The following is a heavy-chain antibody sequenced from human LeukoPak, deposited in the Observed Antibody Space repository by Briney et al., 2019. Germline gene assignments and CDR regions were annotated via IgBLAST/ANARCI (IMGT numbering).Heavy chain of an antibody. J-gene: IGHJ4*02. Sequence: PGGSLRLSCAASGFTFTSYWMDWVRQAPGKGLEWVANIKEDGSEIYYVDSVKGRFTISRDNAKNSLYLQMNSLRAEDTAVYYCVSGVYYFDYWGQGTLVTVSS. CDR1: GFTFTSYW. V-gene: IGHV3-7*01. CDR3: VSGVYYFDY. D-gene: IGHD1-26*01. CDR2: IKEDGSEI.